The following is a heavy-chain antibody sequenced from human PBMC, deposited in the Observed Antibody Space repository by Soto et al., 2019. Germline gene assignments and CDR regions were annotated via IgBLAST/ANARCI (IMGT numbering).Heavy chain of an antibody. CDR1: GFSVSDNY. CDR3: ARDRRTAAGIRDAFDV. J-gene: IGHJ3*01. D-gene: IGHD6-13*01. Sequence: EVQLVESGGGLVQPGGSLRLSCAASGFSVSDNYMNWIRQAPGKGLEWVSVIYSGGTTYYGDSVKGRFTISRDNSKNTLHLQMNSLRAEDTAVYYCARDRRTAAGIRDAFDVWGQGTMVTVSS. CDR2: IYSGGTT. V-gene: IGHV3-66*01.